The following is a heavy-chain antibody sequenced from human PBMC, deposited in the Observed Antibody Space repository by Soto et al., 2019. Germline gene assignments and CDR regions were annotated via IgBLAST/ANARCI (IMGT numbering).Heavy chain of an antibody. D-gene: IGHD4-17*01. CDR3: ASDMTAVTPGFVY. CDR1: GGSISISTYY. Sequence: QLQLQESGPGLVKPSETLSLTCTVSGGSISISTYYWGWIRQPPGKGLEWIGNVFYSGSASYSPSLKSRVTLCVDTSKNQFSLKLSSVTAADTAVYYCASDMTAVTPGFVYWGQGTLVTVSS. J-gene: IGHJ4*02. V-gene: IGHV4-39*01. CDR2: VFYSGSA.